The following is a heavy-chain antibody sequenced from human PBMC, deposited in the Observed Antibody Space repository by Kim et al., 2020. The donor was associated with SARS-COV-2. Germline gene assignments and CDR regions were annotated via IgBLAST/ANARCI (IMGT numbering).Heavy chain of an antibody. D-gene: IGHD3-16*02. CDR3: ARAESSLSIFDY. CDR1: GYSFTTYW. J-gene: IGHJ4*02. Sequence: GESLKISCQASGYSFTTYWIGWVRQMPGKGLEWMGIIYPGDSDTRYSPSFQGQVTISADKSISTVYLQWSSMKASDTAMYYCARAESSLSIFDYWGQGTL. V-gene: IGHV5-51*01. CDR2: IYPGDSDT.